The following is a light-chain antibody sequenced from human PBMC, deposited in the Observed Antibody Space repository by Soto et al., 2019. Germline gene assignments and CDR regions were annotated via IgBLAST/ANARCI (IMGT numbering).Light chain of an antibody. J-gene: IGKJ1*01. Sequence: EIVLTQSPATLSLSPGERATLSCRASQSVSSSCLAWYQQKPGQAPRLLISGASTRATGIPARFSGSGSGTEFTLTISSLQSEDFAVYYCQQYNNWPRTFGQGTKVDIK. V-gene: IGKV3-15*01. CDR1: QSVSSS. CDR3: QQYNNWPRT. CDR2: GAS.